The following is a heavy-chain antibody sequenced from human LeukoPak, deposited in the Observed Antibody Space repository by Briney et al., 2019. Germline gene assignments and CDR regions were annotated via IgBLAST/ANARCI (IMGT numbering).Heavy chain of an antibody. Sequence: GASVKVSCKASGYTFTGYYMHWVRQAPGQGLEWMGWINPNSGGTNCAQKFQGRVTMTRDTSISTAYMELSRLRSDDTAVYYCARDRWRFCSSTSCYGDDYWGQGTLVTVSS. V-gene: IGHV1-2*02. CDR3: ARDRWRFCSSTSCYGDDY. D-gene: IGHD2-2*01. J-gene: IGHJ4*02. CDR1: GYTFTGYY. CDR2: INPNSGGT.